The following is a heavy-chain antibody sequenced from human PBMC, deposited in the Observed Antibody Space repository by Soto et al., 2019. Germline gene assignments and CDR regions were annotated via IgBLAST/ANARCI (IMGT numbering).Heavy chain of an antibody. D-gene: IGHD6-25*01. CDR2: INAGNGYT. J-gene: IGHJ3*02. Sequence: QVQLVQSGAEVKKPGASVKVSCKASGYTFTSYAMHWVRQAPGQRLEWMGWINAGNGYTKYSQKFQGRVTITRDTSASTAYMELSSLRSEDTAVYYCARDQAGLGDAFDIWGQGTMVTVSS. CDR3: ARDQAGLGDAFDI. V-gene: IGHV1-3*01. CDR1: GYTFTSYA.